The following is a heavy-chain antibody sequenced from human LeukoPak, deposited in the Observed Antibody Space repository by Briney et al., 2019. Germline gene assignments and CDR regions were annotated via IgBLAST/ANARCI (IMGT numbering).Heavy chain of an antibody. J-gene: IGHJ3*02. D-gene: IGHD3-10*01. CDR1: GFAFSDYS. Sequence: GGSVRLSCAASGFAFSDYSMNWVRQAPGKGLEWVSYIGANSAIYYADSVKGRFTISRDNAQNSLSLQMNSLRDDDTAVYYCAREGYYGAFDIWGQGTLVTVSS. V-gene: IGHV3-48*02. CDR2: IGANSAI. CDR3: AREGYYGAFDI.